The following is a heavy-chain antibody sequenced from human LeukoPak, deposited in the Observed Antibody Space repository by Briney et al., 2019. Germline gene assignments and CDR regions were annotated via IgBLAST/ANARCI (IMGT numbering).Heavy chain of an antibody. CDR1: GFTFSSYA. Sequence: PGGSLRLSCAASGFTFSSYAMHWVRQAPGKGLEWVAVISYDGSNKYYADSVKGRFTISRDNSKNTLYLQMNSLRAEDTAVYYCARAPGYYDSSGYFDYWGQGTLVTVSS. J-gene: IGHJ4*02. D-gene: IGHD3-22*01. CDR2: ISYDGSNK. V-gene: IGHV3-30-3*01. CDR3: ARAPGYYDSSGYFDY.